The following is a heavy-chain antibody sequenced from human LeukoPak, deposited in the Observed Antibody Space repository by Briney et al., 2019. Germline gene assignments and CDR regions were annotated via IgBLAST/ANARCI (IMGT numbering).Heavy chain of an antibody. CDR3: ARSEFEAFDM. D-gene: IGHD3-10*01. V-gene: IGHV3-21*01. J-gene: IGHJ3*02. CDR1: GFIFSYYS. CDR2: INSNSSYM. Sequence: GGSLRLSCAASGFIFSYYSMNWVRQAPGKGLEWVSSINSNSSYMSYADSVKGRFTISRDNAKNSLYLQMTSLRAEDTAVYYCARSEFEAFDMWGQGTMVTVSS.